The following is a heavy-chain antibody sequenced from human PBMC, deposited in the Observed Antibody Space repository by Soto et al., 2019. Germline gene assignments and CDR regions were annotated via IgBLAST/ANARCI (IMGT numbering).Heavy chain of an antibody. CDR2: IYKSATT. J-gene: IGHJ5*01. V-gene: IGHV4-30-4*01. Sequence: LSLTCSVSGDSISSVDYFWAWIRQPPGRALEYIGYIYKSATTYYNPSFESRVAISLDTSKSQFSLNVTSVTAADTAVYFCARGRYCLTGRCFPNWFDSWGQGTLVTVSS. CDR1: GDSISSVDYF. D-gene: IGHD2-15*01. CDR3: ARGRYCLTGRCFPNWFDS.